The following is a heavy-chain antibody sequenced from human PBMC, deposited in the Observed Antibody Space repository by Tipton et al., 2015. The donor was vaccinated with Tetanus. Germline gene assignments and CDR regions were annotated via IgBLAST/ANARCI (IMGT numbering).Heavy chain of an antibody. D-gene: IGHD2-2*01. J-gene: IGHJ4*02. V-gene: IGHV1-8*02. CDR2: LNPKSGSA. CDR3: ASGSSIRHGLDV. Sequence: QLVQSGAEVKKPGASVKVSCKASGYTFTSYGLNWVRKAAGRGFEWMGWLNPKSGSAAYAPRFQGRVTMTTNTSITTAFMEVASLTYEDTAVYYCASGSSIRHGLDVWGQGALVTVSP. CDR1: GYTFTSYG.